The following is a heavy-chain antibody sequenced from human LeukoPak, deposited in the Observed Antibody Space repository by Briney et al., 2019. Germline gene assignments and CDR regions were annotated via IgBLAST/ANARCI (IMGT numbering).Heavy chain of an antibody. Sequence: SETLSLTCGVYGGSVSGYYWSWIRQPPGGGLECIGEINHSGSSNYNPSLRSRVTISIDTSRNQFSLKLTSLTAADTAVYYCAKACTVTTCCWFDPWGQGTLVTVS. D-gene: IGHD4-17*01. CDR1: GGSVSGYY. V-gene: IGHV4-34*01. CDR2: INHSGSS. J-gene: IGHJ5*02. CDR3: AKACTVTTCCWFDP.